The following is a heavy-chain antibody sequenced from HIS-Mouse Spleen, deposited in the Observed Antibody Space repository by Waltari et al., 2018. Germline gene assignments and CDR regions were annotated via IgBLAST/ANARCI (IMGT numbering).Heavy chain of an antibody. CDR1: GFTFDAYA. CDR3: AKDGRSLNY. CDR2: ICGNTGSV. V-gene: IGHV3-9*01. Sequence: EVQLVESGGGLVQPGRSLRLSCAASGFTFDAYAMHWVRQAPGQGLEWGSGICGNTGSVSYVDYVMSRITISRDYAKNSLYLQMDSLGAEDTALYDCAKDGRSLNYWGQGTLVTVSS. J-gene: IGHJ4*02.